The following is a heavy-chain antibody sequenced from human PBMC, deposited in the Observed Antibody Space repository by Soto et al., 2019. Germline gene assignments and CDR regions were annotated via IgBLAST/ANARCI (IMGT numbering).Heavy chain of an antibody. CDR3: ASGASRWYPYCFDS. Sequence: QAQVVQSGAEVRKPGSSVKLSCKATEGTFNSYAIAWVRQAPGQGLEWMGGIIPYYNTLNYAQKFQDRVTITADDSTNTVYMELSSLRSDDTAVYFCASGASRWYPYCFDSWAQGTLVTVSS. J-gene: IGHJ4*02. CDR2: IIPYYNTL. D-gene: IGHD6-13*01. V-gene: IGHV1-69*01. CDR1: EGTFNSYA.